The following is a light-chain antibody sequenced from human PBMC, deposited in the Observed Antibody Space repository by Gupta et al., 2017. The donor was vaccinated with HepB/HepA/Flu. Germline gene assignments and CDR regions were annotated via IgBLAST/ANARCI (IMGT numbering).Light chain of an antibody. CDR2: RTN. Sequence: QSVLTQPPSASGTPGPRIIICCSGSSPDIGSIYVYWYQQLPGAAPKLLIYRTNQRRSGVPDRFSGSKSGTSASLAISGLRSEDEADYYCAAWDDSLSSWVFGGGTKLIVL. CDR3: AAWDDSLSSWV. CDR1: SPDIGSIY. J-gene: IGLJ3*02. V-gene: IGLV1-47*01.